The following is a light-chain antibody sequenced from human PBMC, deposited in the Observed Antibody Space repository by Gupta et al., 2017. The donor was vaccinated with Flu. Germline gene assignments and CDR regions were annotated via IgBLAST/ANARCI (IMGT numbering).Light chain of an antibody. V-gene: IGLV2-14*03. Sequence: QSITISCTGSNTDIVAYFSWYPHLPGRFPNLMIYDVNIRSSCISNRISGPKSGNTASLTNSGLQAEDEADYYCHSYTGGTTPWLFGGGTKLTVL. CDR2: DVN. CDR3: HSYTGGTTPWL. J-gene: IGLJ2*01. CDR1: NTDIVAY.